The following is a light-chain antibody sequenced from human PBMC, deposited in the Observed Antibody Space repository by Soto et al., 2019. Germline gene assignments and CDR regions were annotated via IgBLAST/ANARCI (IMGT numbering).Light chain of an antibody. CDR2: DAS. Sequence: EIVLTQSPATLSLSPGESATLSCRASQSVSISLAWYQQKAGQAPRLLIYDASNRATGIPARFSGSGSGTDFTPTISGLETEDFAIYYCQQRITWPSTFGQGTQLEIK. J-gene: IGKJ2*01. CDR1: QSVSIS. V-gene: IGKV3-11*01. CDR3: QQRITWPST.